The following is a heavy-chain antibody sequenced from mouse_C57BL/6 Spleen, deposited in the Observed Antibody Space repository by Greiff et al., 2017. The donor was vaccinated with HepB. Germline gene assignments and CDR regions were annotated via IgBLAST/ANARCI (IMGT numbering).Heavy chain of an antibody. V-gene: IGHV14-3*01. Sequence: EVQLQQSVAELLRPGASVKLSCTASGFNIKNTYMHWVKQRPEQGLEWIGRIDPANGNTKYAPKFQGKATITADTSSNTAYLQLSSLTSEDTAIYYCAEVTTVVPYAMDYWGQGTSVTVSS. CDR1: GFNIKNTY. D-gene: IGHD1-1*01. CDR2: IDPANGNT. J-gene: IGHJ4*01. CDR3: AEVTTVVPYAMDY.